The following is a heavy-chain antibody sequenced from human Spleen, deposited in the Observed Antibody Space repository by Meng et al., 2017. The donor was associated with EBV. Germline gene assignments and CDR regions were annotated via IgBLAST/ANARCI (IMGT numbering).Heavy chain of an antibody. J-gene: IGHJ4*02. CDR2: MNPNTGNT. CDR1: GYDFTGYD. CDR3: ARIPDLGYCNVANGGSCYRFAY. D-gene: IGHD2-15*01. V-gene: IGHV1-8*01. Sequence: QVQLVQSGAEVKKPGASVKVSCKASGYDFTGYDINWVRRATGQGLEWMGWMNPNTGNTGFAEKFQGRVTMTRDTSINTAYMELSTLRSEDTAVYYCARIPDLGYCNVANGGSCYRFAYWGQGTLVTVSS.